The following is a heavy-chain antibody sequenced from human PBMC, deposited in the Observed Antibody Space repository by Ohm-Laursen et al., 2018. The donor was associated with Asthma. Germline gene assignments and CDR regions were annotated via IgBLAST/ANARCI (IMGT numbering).Heavy chain of an antibody. CDR3: ARGIGCSGGSCYPFDY. D-gene: IGHD2-15*01. Sequence: SETLSLTCAVYGGSFSGYYWSWIRQPPGKGLEWIGYIYYSGSTYYNPSLKSRVTISVDTSKNQFSLKLSSVTAADTAVYYCARGIGCSGGSCYPFDYWGQGTLVTVSS. V-gene: IGHV4-34*01. J-gene: IGHJ4*02. CDR2: IYYSGST. CDR1: GGSFSGYY.